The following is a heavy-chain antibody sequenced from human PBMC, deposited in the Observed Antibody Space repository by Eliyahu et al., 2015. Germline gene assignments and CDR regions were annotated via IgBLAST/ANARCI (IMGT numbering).Heavy chain of an antibody. CDR1: GFPFSDYY. J-gene: IGHJ4*02. CDR3: ARPDHS. Sequence: QVQLLESGGDWVKPGXSLXLSCAASGFPFSDYYXTWIRXXPGKGLEWLAYITGDGNSIHYADSVKGRFTISRDNAKYSLFLQMNSLRVDDTAVYYCARPDHSWGQGTLVSVSS. V-gene: IGHV3-11*01. CDR2: ITGDGNSI.